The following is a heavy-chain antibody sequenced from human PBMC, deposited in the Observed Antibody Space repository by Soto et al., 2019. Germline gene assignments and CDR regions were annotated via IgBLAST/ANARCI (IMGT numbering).Heavy chain of an antibody. D-gene: IGHD6-6*01. V-gene: IGHV4-31*03. Sequence: SETLSLTCTVSGGSISSGGYYWSWIRQHPGKGLEWIGYIYYSGSTYYNPSLKSRVTISVDTSKNQFSLKLSSVTAADTAVYYCARYSSSFSWFDPWGQGTLVTVPQ. CDR1: GGSISSGGYY. J-gene: IGHJ5*02. CDR3: ARYSSSFSWFDP. CDR2: IYYSGST.